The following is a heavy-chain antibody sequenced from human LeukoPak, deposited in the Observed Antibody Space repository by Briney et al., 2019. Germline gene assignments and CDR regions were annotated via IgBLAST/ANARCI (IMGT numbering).Heavy chain of an antibody. V-gene: IGHV1-2*06. CDR2: INPNSGGT. D-gene: IGHD3-22*01. Sequence: ASVKVSCKASGYTFTGYYMHWVRQAPGQGLEWMGRINPNSGGTNYAQKFQGRVTMTRDTSISTAYMELSRLRSEDTAVYYCATFTYYYVSSGYYPFDYWGQGTLVTVSS. CDR3: ATFTYYYVSSGYYPFDY. CDR1: GYTFTGYY. J-gene: IGHJ4*02.